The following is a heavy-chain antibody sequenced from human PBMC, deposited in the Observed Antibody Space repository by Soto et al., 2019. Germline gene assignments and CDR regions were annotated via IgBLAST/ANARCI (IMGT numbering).Heavy chain of an antibody. D-gene: IGHD3-9*01. CDR1: GYTFTSYA. CDR2: INAGSGDT. V-gene: IGHV1-3*01. CDR3: ARGDLTGAFDY. Sequence: ASVKVSCKASGYTFTSYAMHWVRQAPGQRLEWMGWINAGSGDTKYSQKFQGRVTITRDTSASTAYMELSSLRSEDTAVYYCARGDLTGAFDYLGQGTLVTGSS. J-gene: IGHJ4*02.